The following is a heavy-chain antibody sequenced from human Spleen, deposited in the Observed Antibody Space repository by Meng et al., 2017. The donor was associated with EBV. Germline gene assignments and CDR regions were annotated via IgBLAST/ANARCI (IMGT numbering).Heavy chain of an antibody. J-gene: IGHJ2*01. CDR2: LNTNTGNP. CDR3: VRENDYGGNFWYFDL. D-gene: IGHD4-23*01. V-gene: IGHV7-4-1*02. Sequence: QGQRVQSGSEFKKPGASVKVSCKTSGYSFSKYTLNWVRRAPGQGLEWLGRLNTNTGNPTYAQAFTGRFVLSLDTSVNTAYLEISSLEAEDTAVYYCVRENDYGGNFWYFDLWGRGTLVTVSS. CDR1: GYSFSKYT.